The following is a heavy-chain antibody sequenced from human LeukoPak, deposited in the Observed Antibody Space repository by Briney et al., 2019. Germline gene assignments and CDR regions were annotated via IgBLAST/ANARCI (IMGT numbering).Heavy chain of an antibody. J-gene: IGHJ3*02. CDR3: ARDRYYYDTSGPPLDI. CDR2: IYHSGST. V-gene: IGHV4-38-2*02. D-gene: IGHD3-22*01. Sequence: KPSETLSLTCTVSGYSISSGNYWGWIRQPPGKGLEWIGSIYHSGSTYYNPSLKSRVTMSVDTSKNQFSLRLSSVTAADTAVYYCARDRYYYDTSGPPLDIWGQGTMVTVSS. CDR1: GYSISSGNY.